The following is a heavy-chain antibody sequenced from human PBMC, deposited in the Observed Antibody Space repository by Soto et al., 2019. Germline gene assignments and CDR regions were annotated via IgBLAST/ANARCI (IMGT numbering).Heavy chain of an antibody. J-gene: IGHJ4*02. CDR3: ARPRWNGGCYYGAFGY. CDR1: GGSFSGYY. Sequence: QVQLQQWGAGLLKPSETLSLTCAVYGGSFSGYYWSWIRQPPGKGLEWIGEINHSGSTNYNPSLKSRVTISVDTSKNQFSLKLSSVTAADTAVYYCARPRWNGGCYYGAFGYWGQGTLVTVSS. CDR2: INHSGST. D-gene: IGHD1-26*01. V-gene: IGHV4-34*01.